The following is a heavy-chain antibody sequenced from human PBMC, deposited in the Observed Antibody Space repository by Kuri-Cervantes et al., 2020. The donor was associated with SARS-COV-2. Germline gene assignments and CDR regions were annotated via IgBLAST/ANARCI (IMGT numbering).Heavy chain of an antibody. CDR1: GGSIRSSSYY. J-gene: IGHJ4*02. V-gene: IGHV4-39*01. CDR2: IYYSGST. D-gene: IGHD3-10*01. Sequence: ETLSLTCTVSGGSIRSSSYYWGWIRQPPGKGLEWIGSIYYSGSTYYNPSLKSRVTISVDTSKNQFSLKLSSVTAADTAVYYCARHPPEYYSLYYFDYWGQGTLVTVSS. CDR3: ARHPPEYYSLYYFDY.